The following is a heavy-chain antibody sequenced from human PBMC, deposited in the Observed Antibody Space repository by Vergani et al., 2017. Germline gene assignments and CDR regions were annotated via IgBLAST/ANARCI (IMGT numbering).Heavy chain of an antibody. V-gene: IGHV3-66*01. CDR3: AKGWRSTMIAAPLDY. Sequence: EVQLVESGGGLVQPGGSLRLSCAASGFTVSSNYMSWVRQAPGKGLEWVPVIYSGGSTYYADSVKGRFTISRDNSKNTLYLQMNSLRAEDTAVYYCAKGWRSTMIAAPLDYWGQGTLVTVSS. J-gene: IGHJ4*02. CDR2: IYSGGST. CDR1: GFTVSSNY. D-gene: IGHD3-22*01.